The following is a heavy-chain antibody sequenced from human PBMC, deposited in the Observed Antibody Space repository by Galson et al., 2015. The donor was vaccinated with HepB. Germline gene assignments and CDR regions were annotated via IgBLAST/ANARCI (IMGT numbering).Heavy chain of an antibody. CDR1: GFRFSNYA. D-gene: IGHD3-3*01. CDR3: AKDPIFGASGWFYFDN. CDR2: ITGSGGST. Sequence: SLRLSCAASGFRFSNYAMSWVRQAPGKGLEWVSGITGSGGSTYYAASVKGRFTISRDNTKNTLYLQMRGLRADDTAVYYCAKDPIFGASGWFYFDNWGQGTVVTVSS. J-gene: IGHJ4*02. V-gene: IGHV3-23*01.